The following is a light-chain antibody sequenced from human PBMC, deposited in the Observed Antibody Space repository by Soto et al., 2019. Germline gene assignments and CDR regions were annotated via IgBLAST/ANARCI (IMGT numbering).Light chain of an antibody. CDR3: QQYNNWPRT. Sequence: EIVMTQSPATLSVSPGERATLSCRASQSVSSNLAWYQQKPGQAPRLLIYGASTRATGIPARFSGGGSGTEFTLTISGLQSEDFAVYYCQQYNNWPRTFGQGTKGDIK. J-gene: IGKJ1*01. CDR2: GAS. CDR1: QSVSSN. V-gene: IGKV3-15*01.